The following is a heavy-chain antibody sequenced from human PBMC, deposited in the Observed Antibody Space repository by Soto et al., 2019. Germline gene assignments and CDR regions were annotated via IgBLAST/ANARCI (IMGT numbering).Heavy chain of an antibody. CDR1: GYTFTSYA. Sequence: ASVKVSCKASGYTFTSYAMHWVRQAPGQRLEWMGWINAGNGNTKYSQKFQGRVTITRDTSASTAHMELSSLRSEDTAVYYCARNYDFWSGYYLRGALDVWGQGTTVTVSS. J-gene: IGHJ6*02. CDR3: ARNYDFWSGYYLRGALDV. D-gene: IGHD3-3*01. V-gene: IGHV1-3*01. CDR2: INAGNGNT.